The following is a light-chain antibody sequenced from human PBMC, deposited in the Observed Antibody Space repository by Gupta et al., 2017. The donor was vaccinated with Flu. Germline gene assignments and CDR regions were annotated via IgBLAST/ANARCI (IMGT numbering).Light chain of an antibody. V-gene: IGKV3-15*01. CDR3: QQYNTLQT. CDR2: GAS. CDR1: QSVSSN. J-gene: IGKJ1*01. Sequence: EIVMTQSPATLSVSPGERATLSCRTSQSVSSNLAWYQQKPGQAPRLLIYGASNSATGSTARFSGSGAVKEFTLTSSRRQSEDFAAYYGQQYNTLQTFGQGTKVEIK.